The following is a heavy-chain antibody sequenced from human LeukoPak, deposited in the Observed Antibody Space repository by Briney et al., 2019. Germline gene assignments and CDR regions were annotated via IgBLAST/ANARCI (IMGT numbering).Heavy chain of an antibody. Sequence: WASVKVSCKASGYTFTSYYMHWLRQAPGQGLEWMGIINPSGGSTSYAQKFQGRVTMTRDTSTSTVYMELSSLRSEDTAVYYCARDQSYYDSSGPIDYWGQGTLVTVSS. V-gene: IGHV1-46*03. J-gene: IGHJ4*02. CDR2: INPSGGST. CDR1: GYTFTSYY. D-gene: IGHD3-22*01. CDR3: ARDQSYYDSSGPIDY.